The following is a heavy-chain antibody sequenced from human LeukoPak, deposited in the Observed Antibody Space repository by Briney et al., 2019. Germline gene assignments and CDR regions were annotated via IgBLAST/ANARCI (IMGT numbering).Heavy chain of an antibody. CDR3: ATCYNFWSGYCFDY. V-gene: IGHV3-23*01. Sequence: PGGSLRLSCAASGFTFSSYAMSWVRQAPGKGLEWVSAISGSGGSTYYADSVKGRFTISRDNSMNTLYLQMNSLRAEDTAVYYCATCYNFWSGYCFDYWGQGTLVTVSS. CDR1: GFTFSSYA. CDR2: ISGSGGST. J-gene: IGHJ4*02. D-gene: IGHD3-3*01.